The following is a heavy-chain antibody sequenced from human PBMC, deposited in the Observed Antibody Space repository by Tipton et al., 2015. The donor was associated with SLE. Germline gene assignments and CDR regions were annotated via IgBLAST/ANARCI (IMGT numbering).Heavy chain of an antibody. CDR2: IYYSGST. CDR3: ARDLDSIGFDP. CDR1: GVSISSYY. D-gene: IGHD3-3*02. J-gene: IGHJ5*02. Sequence: GLVKPSETMSLTCSVSGVSISSYYWSWIRQPAGKGLEWIGYIYYSGSTYYNPSLKSRVTISVDTSKNQFSLKLSSVTAADTAVYYCARDLDSIGFDPWGQGTLVTVSS. V-gene: IGHV4-59*06.